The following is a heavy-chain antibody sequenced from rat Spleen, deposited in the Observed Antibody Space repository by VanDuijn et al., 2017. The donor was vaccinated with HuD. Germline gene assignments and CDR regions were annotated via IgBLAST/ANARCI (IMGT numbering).Heavy chain of an antibody. J-gene: IGHJ2*01. CDR3: ARVGYSSYVRYFDY. V-gene: IGHV5-29*01. CDR1: GFTFSDFG. CDR2: INYDGSST. D-gene: IGHD1-2*01. Sequence: EVQLVESGGGLVQPGRSLKLSCAASGFTFSDFGMAWVRQAPTKGLEWVASINYDGSSTYYRDSVKGRFTISRDKAKNTLYLQMDSLRSEDTATYYCARVGYSSYVRYFDYWGQGVMVTVSS.